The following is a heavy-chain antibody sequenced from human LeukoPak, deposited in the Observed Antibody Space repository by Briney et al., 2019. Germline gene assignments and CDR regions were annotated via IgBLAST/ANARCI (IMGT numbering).Heavy chain of an antibody. D-gene: IGHD2-21*01. V-gene: IGHV4-61*02. Sequence: PSQTLSLTCTVSGGSISSRNYYWSWIRQPAGKGLEWIGRINTSGSTNYNPSLKSRVTISIDMSKNQFSLKLSSVTAADTAVYYSAMWGGSPGGWYFGLWGRGTLVTVSS. CDR1: GGSISSRNYY. CDR2: INTSGST. CDR3: AMWGGSPGGWYFGL. J-gene: IGHJ2*01.